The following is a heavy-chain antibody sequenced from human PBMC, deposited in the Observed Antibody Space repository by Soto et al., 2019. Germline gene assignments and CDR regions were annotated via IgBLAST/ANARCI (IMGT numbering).Heavy chain of an antibody. D-gene: IGHD1-1*01. Sequence: QVQLVQSGPEMKKPGSSVKVSCKISGGTFSGTAINWVRQAHGQGHEWVGGIIPVFATTHYPQKFPCRVTITADDSTNTVHLELNRLRSDDTAVYHCVRAQHNTRFKSFHRGQGTRVTVSS. CDR1: GGTFSGTA. CDR2: IIPVFATT. J-gene: IGHJ1*01. V-gene: IGHV1-69*01. CDR3: VRAQHNTRFKSFH.